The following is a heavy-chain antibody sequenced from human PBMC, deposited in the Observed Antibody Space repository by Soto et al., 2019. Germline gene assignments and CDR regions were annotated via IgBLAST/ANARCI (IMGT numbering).Heavy chain of an antibody. J-gene: IGHJ4*02. D-gene: IGHD1-26*01. CDR1: GFTFTNYW. CDR2: INQGGGER. V-gene: IGHV3-7*03. Sequence: PGGSLRLSCAASGFTFTNYWMSWVRQAPGKGLEWVANINQGGGERNYVDSVKGRFIISRDNAKNSLSLQMNSLRAEDTAVYYCARARRLVGTTAHFDYWGQGTLVTVSS. CDR3: ARARRLVGTTAHFDY.